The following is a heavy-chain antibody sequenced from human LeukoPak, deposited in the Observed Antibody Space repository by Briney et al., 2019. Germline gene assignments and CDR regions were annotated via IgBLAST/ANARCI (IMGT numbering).Heavy chain of an antibody. J-gene: IGHJ4*01. CDR1: GGTFSSYA. V-gene: IGHV1-69*06. CDR3: ARAHDSSGFQAY. CDR2: IIPIFGTA. Sequence: SVKVSCKASGGTFSSYAISWVRQAPGQGLEWMGGIIPIFGTANYAQKFQGRVTITADKSTSTAYMELSSLRYEDTAVYYCARAHDSSGFQAYWGHGTLVTVSS. D-gene: IGHD3-22*01.